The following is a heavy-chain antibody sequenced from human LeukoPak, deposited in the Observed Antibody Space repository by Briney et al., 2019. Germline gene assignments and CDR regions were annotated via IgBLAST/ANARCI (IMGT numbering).Heavy chain of an antibody. CDR2: INPNSGGT. D-gene: IGHD2-2*02. CDR1: GYTFTGYY. Sequence: ASVKVSCKASGYTFTGYYMHWVRQAPGQGLEWMGWINPNSGGTNYAQKFQGRVTMTRDTSISTAYMELSRLRSDDTAVYHCARAGCRSTSCYTRLVYWGQGTLVTVSS. CDR3: ARAGCRSTSCYTRLVY. V-gene: IGHV1-2*02. J-gene: IGHJ4*02.